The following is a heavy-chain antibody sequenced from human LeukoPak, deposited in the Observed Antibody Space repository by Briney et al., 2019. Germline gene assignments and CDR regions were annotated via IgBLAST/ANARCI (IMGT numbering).Heavy chain of an antibody. J-gene: IGHJ1*01. CDR2: ITTSGGST. CDR3: VCYDNAAEYFHY. CDR1: GFTFSSYA. Sequence: PGGSLRLSCAASGFTFSSYAMSWVRPAPGKGLEWVSSITTSGGSTSYADSVRGRFTISRDNSKNTLYLQMNSLRAEDTALYYCVCYDNAAEYFHYGGQGTLVTVSS. D-gene: IGHD5-12*01. V-gene: IGHV3-23*01.